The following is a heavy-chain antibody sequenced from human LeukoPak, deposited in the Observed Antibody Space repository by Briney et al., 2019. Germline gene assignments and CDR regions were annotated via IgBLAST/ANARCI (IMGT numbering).Heavy chain of an antibody. CDR3: ARGTGIVVAESYFDY. CDR1: GFTFSSYS. J-gene: IGHJ4*02. V-gene: IGHV3-21*01. D-gene: IGHD3-22*01. CDR2: ISSSSSYI. Sequence: PGGSLRLSCAASGFTFSSYSMNWVRQAPGKGLEWVSSISSSSSYIYYADSVKGRFTISRDNAKNSLYLQMNSLRAEDTAVYYCARGTGIVVAESYFDYWGQGTLVTVS.